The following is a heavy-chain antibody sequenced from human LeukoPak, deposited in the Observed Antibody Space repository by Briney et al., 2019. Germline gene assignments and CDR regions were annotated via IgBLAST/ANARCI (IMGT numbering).Heavy chain of an antibody. V-gene: IGHV3-33*01. J-gene: IGHJ4*02. CDR2: IWYDGSNK. CDR1: GFTFSSYG. Sequence: GGSLRLSCAASGFTFSSYGMHWVRQAPDKGLEWVAVIWYDGSNKYYADSVKGRFTISRDNSKNTLYLQMNSLRAEDTAVYYCAREGSGYSGYALDYWGQGTLVTVSS. D-gene: IGHD5-12*01. CDR3: AREGSGYSGYALDY.